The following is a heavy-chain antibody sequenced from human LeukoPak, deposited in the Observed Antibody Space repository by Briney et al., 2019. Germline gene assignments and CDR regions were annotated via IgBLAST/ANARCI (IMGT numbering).Heavy chain of an antibody. CDR1: GYSFTSDC. CDR2: IYPVDSDT. Sequence: GESLKISCNGSGYSFTSDCIGWVRQMRGKGLEWMGIIYPVDSDTRYSPSFQGQVTISADKSISTPYLQASSPNASGPAMYYCARFMVRGVMAWFDTWGHGTLVTVSS. V-gene: IGHV5-51*01. CDR3: ARFMVRGVMAWFDT. J-gene: IGHJ5*01. D-gene: IGHD3-10*01.